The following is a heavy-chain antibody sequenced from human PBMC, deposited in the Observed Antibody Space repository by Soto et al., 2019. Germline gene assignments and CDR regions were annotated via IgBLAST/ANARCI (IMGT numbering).Heavy chain of an antibody. CDR1: GGSISSGGYY. D-gene: IGHD1-26*01. V-gene: IGHV4-31*03. CDR3: ARVGATGFDY. Sequence: SETLSLTCTVSGGSISSGGYYWSWIRQHPGRGLEWIGYIYYSGSTYYNPSLKSRVTISVDTSKNQFSLKLSSVTAADTAVYYCARVGATGFDYSGQATLVTVSS. J-gene: IGHJ4*02. CDR2: IYYSGST.